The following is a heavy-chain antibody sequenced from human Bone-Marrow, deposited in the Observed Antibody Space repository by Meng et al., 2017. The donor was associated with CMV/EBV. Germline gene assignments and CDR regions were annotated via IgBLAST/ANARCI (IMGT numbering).Heavy chain of an antibody. CDR3: AKDGWDIVVVPAALHYGMDV. V-gene: IGHV1-2*02. J-gene: IGHJ6*02. D-gene: IGHD2-2*02. CDR2: INPNSGGT. Sequence: ASVKVSCKASGYTFTGYYMHWVRQAPGQGLEWMGWINPNSGGTNYAQKFQGRVTMTRDTSISTAYMELSRLRSDDTAVYYCAKDGWDIVVVPAALHYGMDVWGQGTTVTVSS. CDR1: GYTFTGYY.